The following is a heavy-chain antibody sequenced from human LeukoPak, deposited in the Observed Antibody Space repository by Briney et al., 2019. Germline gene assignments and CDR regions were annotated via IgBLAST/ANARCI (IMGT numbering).Heavy chain of an antibody. CDR2: ISSSSTYI. V-gene: IGHV3-21*01. CDR3: ARAPGYRSFLDY. CDR1: GFTFSSYS. Sequence: GGSLRLSCAASGFTFSSYSMNWVRQAPGKGLEWVSSISSSSTYIYYADSVKGRLTISRDNAKNSLYLQMNSLRAEDTAVYYCARAPGYRSFLDYWGQGALVIVSS. J-gene: IGHJ4*02. D-gene: IGHD6-13*01.